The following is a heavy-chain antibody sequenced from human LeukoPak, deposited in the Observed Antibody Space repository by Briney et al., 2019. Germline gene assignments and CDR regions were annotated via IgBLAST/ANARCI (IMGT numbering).Heavy chain of an antibody. CDR2: IKNDGSKK. V-gene: IGHV3-30*18. Sequence: GRSLRLSCAASGFTFSTYGLHWVRQAPGKGLEWVAVIKNDGSKKYYVDSVKGRFTISRDNSKNTLYLQMHSLRTEDMAVYYCAKDLRESTGLDYDYGMDVWGQGTTVIVSS. CDR1: GFTFSTYG. D-gene: IGHD1-14*01. J-gene: IGHJ6*02. CDR3: AKDLRESTGLDYDYGMDV.